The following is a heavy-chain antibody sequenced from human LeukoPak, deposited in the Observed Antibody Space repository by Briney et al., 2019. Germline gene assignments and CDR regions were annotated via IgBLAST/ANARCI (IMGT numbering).Heavy chain of an antibody. CDR2: IIPIFGTA. CDR3: ASTDLVVVAATTEYYFDY. CDR1: GGTFSSYA. Sequence: SVKVSCKASGGTFSSYAISWVRQAPGQGLEWMGGIIPIFGTANYAQKFQGRVTITADKSTSTAYMELSSLGSEDTAVYYCASTDLVVVAATTEYYFDYWGQGTLVTVSS. D-gene: IGHD2-15*01. V-gene: IGHV1-69*06. J-gene: IGHJ4*02.